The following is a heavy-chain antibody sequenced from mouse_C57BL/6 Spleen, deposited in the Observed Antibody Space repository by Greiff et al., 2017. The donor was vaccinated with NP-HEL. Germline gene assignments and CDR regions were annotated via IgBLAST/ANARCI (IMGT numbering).Heavy chain of an antibody. CDR1: GFTFSSYA. J-gene: IGHJ1*03. Sequence: EVKVEESGEGLVKPGGSLKLSCAASGFTFSSYAMSWVRQTPEKRLEWVAYISSGGDYIYYADTVKGRFTISRDNARNTLYLQMSSLKSEDTAMYYCTREGYGSSNWYFDVWGTATTVTVSS. CDR2: ISSGGDYI. V-gene: IGHV5-9-1*02. D-gene: IGHD1-1*01. CDR3: TREGYGSSNWYFDV.